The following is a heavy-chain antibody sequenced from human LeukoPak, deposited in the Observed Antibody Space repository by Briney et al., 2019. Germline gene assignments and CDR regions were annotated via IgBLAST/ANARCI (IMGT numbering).Heavy chain of an antibody. V-gene: IGHV3-49*04. Sequence: GGSLRLSCTASGFTFGDYAMSWVRQAPGKGLEWVGFIRSKAYGGTTEYAASVKGRFTISRDDSKSIAYLQMNSLKTEDTAVYYCTRPPVGVIAPGYYFDYWGQGTLVTVSS. CDR2: IRSKAYGGTT. J-gene: IGHJ4*02. CDR1: GFTFGDYA. CDR3: TRPPVGVIAPGYYFDY. D-gene: IGHD3-22*01.